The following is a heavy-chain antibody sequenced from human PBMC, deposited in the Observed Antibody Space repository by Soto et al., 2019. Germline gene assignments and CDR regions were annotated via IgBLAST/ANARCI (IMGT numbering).Heavy chain of an antibody. CDR1: GGSISSYY. J-gene: IGHJ4*02. CDR2: IYYSGST. D-gene: IGHD2-8*01. Sequence: PSETLSLTCTVSGGSISSYYWSWIRQPPGKGLEWIGYIYYSGSTNYNPSLKSRVTISVDTSKNQFSLKLSSVTAADSAVYYCARLYCTNGVCLIDYWGQGSLVTVSS. CDR3: ARLYCTNGVCLIDY. V-gene: IGHV4-59*08.